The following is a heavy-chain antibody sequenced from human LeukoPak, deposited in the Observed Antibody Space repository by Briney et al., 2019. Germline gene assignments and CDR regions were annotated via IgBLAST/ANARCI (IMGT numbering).Heavy chain of an antibody. CDR2: ISSGAGST. CDR1: GFTFSSFG. Sequence: GGSLRLSCAASGFTFSSFGMSWVRQVPGKGLEWVSSISSGAGSTYYAGSVKGRFTISRDNSKNSLYLQMTSLRAEDTAVYYCAKDRLRYCTGGNCYSPVDYWGQGTLVTVSS. J-gene: IGHJ4*01. CDR3: AKDRLRYCTGGNCYSPVDY. V-gene: IGHV3-23*01. D-gene: IGHD2-15*01.